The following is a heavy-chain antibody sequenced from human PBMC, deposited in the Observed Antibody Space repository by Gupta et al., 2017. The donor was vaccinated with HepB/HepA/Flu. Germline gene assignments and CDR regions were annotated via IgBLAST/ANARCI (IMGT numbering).Heavy chain of an antibody. CDR1: GFTFSAYA. CDR3: AKGGYNSAHFDS. Sequence: EGQMLESGGGLAQRGGSLRLSCAASGFTFSAYAMSWVRQAPGKGLAWVSAISANGYSTFYADSVKGRFTISRDNSKNTLLLEKESLTVEDTAIYYCAKGGYNSAHFDSWGQGTLVTVSS. D-gene: IGHD5-24*01. V-gene: IGHV3-23*01. J-gene: IGHJ4*02. CDR2: ISANGYST.